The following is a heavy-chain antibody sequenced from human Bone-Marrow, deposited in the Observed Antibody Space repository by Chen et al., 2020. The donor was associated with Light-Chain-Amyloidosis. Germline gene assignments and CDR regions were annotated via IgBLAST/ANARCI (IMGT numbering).Heavy chain of an antibody. CDR1: GISFSNNW. CDR2: VQGDGSDK. D-gene: IGHD3-16*01. CDR3: TTEYLGAYDY. V-gene: IGHV3-7*05. Sequence: EVQLVESGGGLVQPGESLRLSCAASGISFSNNWMSWVRQAPGKGLEWVANVQGDGSDKYYVDSVKGRFTISRENAKNSLYLQMNSLRAEDTAVYYCTTEYLGAYDYWGQGTLLTVSS. J-gene: IGHJ4*02.